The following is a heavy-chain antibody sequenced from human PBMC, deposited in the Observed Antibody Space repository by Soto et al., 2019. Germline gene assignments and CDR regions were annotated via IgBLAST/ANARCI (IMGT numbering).Heavy chain of an antibody. V-gene: IGHV3-66*01. CDR2: IQSGGTT. D-gene: IGHD2-15*01. Sequence: GGSLRLSCAASGFTVSSKYMTWVRQAPGKGLEWVSLIQSGGTTYYADSVKGRFTISRDTSENTLHLQMDSLRVEDTAVYYCARDDVLCDGGRCYGIPLAVWXKGTTVTVSS. J-gene: IGHJ6*04. CDR3: ARDDVLCDGGRCYGIPLAV. CDR1: GFTVSSKY.